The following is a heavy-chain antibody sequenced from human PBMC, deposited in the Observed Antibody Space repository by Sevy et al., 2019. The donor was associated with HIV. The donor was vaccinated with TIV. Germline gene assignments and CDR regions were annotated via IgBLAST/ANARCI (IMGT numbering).Heavy chain of an antibody. CDR1: GFTFSSYW. J-gene: IGHJ4*02. CDR2: INNSSRFI. V-gene: IGHV3-21*05. Sequence: GGSLRLSCAASGFTFSSYWMSGVRQAPGKGPEWVSYINNSSRFINYVKSVKGRFTISRDNAKNSLYLQMNSLRAEDTAVYYCARGKVLFDYWGQGTLVTVSS. CDR3: ARGKVLFDY.